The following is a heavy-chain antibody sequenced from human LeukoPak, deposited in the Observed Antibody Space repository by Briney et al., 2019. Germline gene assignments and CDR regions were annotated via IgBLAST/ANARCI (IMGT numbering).Heavy chain of an antibody. V-gene: IGHV3-11*03. CDR2: ISSTSSYT. J-gene: IGHJ4*02. CDR3: AAGTAADF. CDR1: GLPFSDYY. Sequence: GGSLRLSCVVSGLPFSDYYMNWIRQAPGKGLEWISYISSTSSYTDYADSVKGRFTISRDNAQSTLFLQMNSLRVEGTAVYYCAAGTAADFWGQGTRVAVSS. D-gene: IGHD6-13*01.